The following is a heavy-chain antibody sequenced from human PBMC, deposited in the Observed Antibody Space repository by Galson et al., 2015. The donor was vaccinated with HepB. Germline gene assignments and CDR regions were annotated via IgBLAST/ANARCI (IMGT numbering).Heavy chain of an antibody. V-gene: IGHV3-9*01. J-gene: IGHJ4*02. CDR1: GFNFDSYA. D-gene: IGHD6-19*01. CDR3: ARGRGLDSSGWKMHYFDY. Sequence: SLRLSCAASGFNFDSYAMHWVRQIPGKGLEWVSGISWNGGSIGYADSVKGRFTISRDNAKNSLYLQMNSLRAEDTALYYCARGRGLDSSGWKMHYFDYWGQGTLVTVSS. CDR2: ISWNGGSI.